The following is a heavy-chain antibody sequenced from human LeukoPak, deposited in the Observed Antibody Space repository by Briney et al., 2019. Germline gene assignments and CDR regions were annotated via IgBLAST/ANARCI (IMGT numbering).Heavy chain of an antibody. CDR3: ASAGTLYYYDSSGYYSLDY. CDR1: GGSISSSSYY. J-gene: IGHJ4*02. CDR2: IYYSGST. D-gene: IGHD3-22*01. Sequence: PSETLSLTCTVSGGSISSSSYYWGWIRQPPGKGLEWIGSIYYSGSTYEDPSLNSRVSISIDRSKNQFSLKLNSVTAADTAVYYCASAGTLYYYDSSGYYSLDYWGQGTLVTVSS. V-gene: IGHV4-39*01.